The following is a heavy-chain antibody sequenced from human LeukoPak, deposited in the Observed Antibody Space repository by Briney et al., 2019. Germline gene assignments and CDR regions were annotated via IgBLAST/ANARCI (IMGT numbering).Heavy chain of an antibody. D-gene: IGHD5-18*01. CDR2: ISTNTGNP. Sequence: ASVKVSCKASGYTFTNYDINWVRQAPGQGLEWMGWISTNTGNPTYAQGFTGRFVFSLDTSVSTAYLQISSLKAEDTAVYYCARDTGFGYPWYFDYWGQGTLVTVSS. CDR1: GYTFTNYD. J-gene: IGHJ4*01. CDR3: ARDTGFGYPWYFDY. V-gene: IGHV7-4-1*02.